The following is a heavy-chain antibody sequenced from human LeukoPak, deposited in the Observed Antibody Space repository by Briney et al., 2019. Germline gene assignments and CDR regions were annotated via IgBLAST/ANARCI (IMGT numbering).Heavy chain of an antibody. Sequence: GGSLRLSCAASGFTFSSYSMNWVRQAPGKGLEWISFIHTSPTTSYADSVKGRFTISRDNAKNSLFLQMNSLRDEDTAVYYCVRDHNWAFDFWGQGALVTVSS. CDR3: VRDHNWAFDF. V-gene: IGHV3-48*02. CDR2: IHTSPTT. D-gene: IGHD1-1*01. J-gene: IGHJ4*02. CDR1: GFTFSSYS.